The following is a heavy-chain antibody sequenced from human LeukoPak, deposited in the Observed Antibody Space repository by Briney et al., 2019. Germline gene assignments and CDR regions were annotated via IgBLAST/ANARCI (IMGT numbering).Heavy chain of an antibody. V-gene: IGHV4-38-2*02. CDR3: ARVPDTVDAFDI. J-gene: IGHJ3*02. CDR1: GYSITSGYY. Sequence: SETLSLTCTVSGYSITSGYYWAWIRQSPGKGLEWIGSVYHTGSTYYNPSLKNPVTISVDTSRNEFSLRLSFMTAADTAVYYCARVPDTVDAFDIWGQGTMVTVSS. CDR2: VYHTGST. D-gene: IGHD5-18*01.